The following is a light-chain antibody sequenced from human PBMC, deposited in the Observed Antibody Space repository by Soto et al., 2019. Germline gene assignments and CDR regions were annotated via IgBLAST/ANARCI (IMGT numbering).Light chain of an antibody. CDR3: HPYNSYWT. Sequence: DIQMTQSPSTLSASVGDRVTITCRASQSISSWLAWYQQKPGKAPKLLIYDASSLESGVPSRFSGSGSGTEFTLTLSSLQPDDFANYYCHPYNSYWTFGQGTKVELK. J-gene: IGKJ1*01. CDR2: DAS. V-gene: IGKV1-5*01. CDR1: QSISSW.